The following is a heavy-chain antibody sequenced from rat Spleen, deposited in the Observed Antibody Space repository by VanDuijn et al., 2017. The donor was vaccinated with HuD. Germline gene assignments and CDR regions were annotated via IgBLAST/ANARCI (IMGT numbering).Heavy chain of an antibody. V-gene: IGHV2S8*01. CDR1: GFSLSSYG. Sequence: QVQLKESGPGLVKPSLTLSLTCTVSGFSLSSYGVIWVRQPPGKGLEWIAAISSGGSTYYNSALKSRLSISRDTSKSQVFLKMNSLQTDDTAIYFCTRLTYWGQGVMVTVSS. CDR3: TRLTY. J-gene: IGHJ2*01. CDR2: ISSGGST.